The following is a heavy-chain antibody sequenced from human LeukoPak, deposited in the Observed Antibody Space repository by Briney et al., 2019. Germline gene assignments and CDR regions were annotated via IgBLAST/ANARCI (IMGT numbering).Heavy chain of an antibody. Sequence: ASVKVSCKASGYTFTSYGISWVRQAPGQGLEWMGWISAYNGNTNYAQKLQGRVTMTTDTSTSTAYMELRSLRSDDTAVYYCARAAMLRGFMALSFDSGGKGPLVPAS. V-gene: IGHV1-18*01. CDR2: ISAYNGNT. D-gene: IGHD3-10*01. CDR3: ARAAMLRGFMALSFDS. CDR1: GYTFTSYG. J-gene: IGHJ4*02.